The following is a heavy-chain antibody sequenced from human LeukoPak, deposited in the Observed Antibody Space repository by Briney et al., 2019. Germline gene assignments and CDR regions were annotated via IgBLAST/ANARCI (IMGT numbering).Heavy chain of an antibody. CDR1: GFTFSSYG. J-gene: IGHJ4*02. Sequence: PGGSLRLSCAASGFTFSSYGMHWVRHAPGKGLEWVAFIRYDGSNKYYADSVKGRFTISRDNSKNTLYLQMNSLRAEDTAVYYCAKGELTRGLYFDYWGQGTLVTVSS. CDR2: IRYDGSNK. D-gene: IGHD3-10*01. CDR3: AKGELTRGLYFDY. V-gene: IGHV3-30*02.